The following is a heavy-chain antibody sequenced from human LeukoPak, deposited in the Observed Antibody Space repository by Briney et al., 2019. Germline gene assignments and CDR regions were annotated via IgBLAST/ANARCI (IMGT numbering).Heavy chain of an antibody. Sequence: SETLSLTCAVYGGSFSGYYWSWIRQPPGKGLEWIGEINHSGTTYYNPSLKSRVTISVDTSKNQFSLKLTSVTAADTAVYYCARGYSSSWYFNWFDPWGQGTLVTVSS. V-gene: IGHV4-34*01. D-gene: IGHD6-13*01. CDR1: GGSFSGYY. CDR2: INHSGTT. J-gene: IGHJ5*02. CDR3: ARGYSSSWYFNWFDP.